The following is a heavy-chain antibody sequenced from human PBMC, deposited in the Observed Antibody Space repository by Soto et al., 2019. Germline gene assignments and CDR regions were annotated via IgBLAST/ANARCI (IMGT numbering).Heavy chain of an antibody. CDR3: ARDWFPIMTTVTHNWFDP. J-gene: IGHJ5*02. Sequence: SETLSLTCTVSGGSISSYYWSWIRQPPGKGLEWIGYIYYSGSTNYNPSLKSRVTVSVDTSKNQFSLKLSSVTADDTAVYYCARDWFPIMTTVTHNWFDPWGQGTLVTVSS. CDR1: GGSISSYY. D-gene: IGHD4-17*01. CDR2: IYYSGST. V-gene: IGHV4-59*01.